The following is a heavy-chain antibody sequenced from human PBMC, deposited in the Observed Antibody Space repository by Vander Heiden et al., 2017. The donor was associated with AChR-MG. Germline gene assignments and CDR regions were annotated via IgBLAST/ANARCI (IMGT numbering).Heavy chain of an antibody. Sequence: EVQLVESGGGLGQPGQYLRLPCPAPGVTFSSSWMTWVRQAPGKGLGWGPGINSNGSSTSYANSVKGRFTIAGDNAKNTLYLQMNSLRAEDTAVYYCARADYYGSGSYAVDYWGQGTLVTVSS. CDR1: GVTFSSSW. D-gene: IGHD3-10*01. J-gene: IGHJ4*02. CDR2: INSNGSST. CDR3: ARADYYGSGSYAVDY. V-gene: IGHV3-74*01.